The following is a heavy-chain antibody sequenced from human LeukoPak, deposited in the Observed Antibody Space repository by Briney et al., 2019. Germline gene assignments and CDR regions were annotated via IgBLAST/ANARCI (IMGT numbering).Heavy chain of an antibody. Sequence: GGSLRLSCAASGFTFSSYDMNWVRQAPGKGLEWVSYISSSGSTIYYADSVKGRFTISRDNAKNSLYLQMNSLRAEDTAVYYCAPLSWSYFGDDAFDIWGQGTMVTVSS. J-gene: IGHJ3*02. CDR2: ISSSGSTI. CDR3: APLSWSYFGDDAFDI. D-gene: IGHD1-26*01. CDR1: GFTFSSYD. V-gene: IGHV3-48*03.